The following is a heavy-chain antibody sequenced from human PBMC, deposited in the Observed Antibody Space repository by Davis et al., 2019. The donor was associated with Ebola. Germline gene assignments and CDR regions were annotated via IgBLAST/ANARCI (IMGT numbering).Heavy chain of an antibody. CDR3: ASRNYVDLYYGMDV. D-gene: IGHD1-7*01. CDR2: IYYSGST. V-gene: IGHV4-59*01. CDR1: GGSISSYY. Sequence: MPSETLSLTCTVSGGSISSYYWCWIRQPSGKGLEWIGYIYYSGSTNYNPSLKSRVTISVGTSKNQFSLKLSSVTAADTAVYYCASRNYVDLYYGMDVWGQGTTVTVSS. J-gene: IGHJ6*02.